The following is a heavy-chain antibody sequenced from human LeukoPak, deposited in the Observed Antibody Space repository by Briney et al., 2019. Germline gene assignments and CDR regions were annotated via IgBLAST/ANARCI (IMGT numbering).Heavy chain of an antibody. V-gene: IGHV3-30*18. J-gene: IGHJ5*02. CDR3: AKDRGGQQLTCWFDP. Sequence: PGGSLRLSCAASGFTFSSYGMHWVRQAPGKGLEWVAVISYDGSNKYYADSVKGRFTISRDNPKNTLYLQMNSLRAEDTAVYYCAKDRGGQQLTCWFDPWGQGTLVTVSS. CDR1: GFTFSSYG. D-gene: IGHD6-13*01. CDR2: ISYDGSNK.